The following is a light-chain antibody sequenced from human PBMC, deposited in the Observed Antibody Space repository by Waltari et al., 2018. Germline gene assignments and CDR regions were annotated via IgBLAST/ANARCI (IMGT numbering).Light chain of an antibody. Sequence: QSALSQPASVSGSPGQSLTITCTGASTDLASYTLVAWYQHHPNSAPKLIIYEATKRPSGISHRFSGAKSGATASLRISGLQADDEADYYCCSYTGSSTSYGCGGGTKVTVL. CDR1: STDLASYTL. CDR2: EAT. V-gene: IGLV2-23*01. CDR3: CSYTGSSTSYG. J-gene: IGLJ1*01.